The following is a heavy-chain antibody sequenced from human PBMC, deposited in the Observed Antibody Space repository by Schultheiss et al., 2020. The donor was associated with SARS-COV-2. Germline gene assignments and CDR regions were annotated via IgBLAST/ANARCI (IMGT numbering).Heavy chain of an antibody. J-gene: IGHJ4*02. CDR1: GFTFSSYA. CDR3: ARGRPAYDFWSGYWPFNPPYDY. D-gene: IGHD3-3*01. Sequence: GGSLRLSCAASGFTFSSYAMHWVRQAPGKGLEWVAVISYDGSNKYYADSVKGRFTISRDNSKNTLYLQMNSLRAEDTAVYYCARGRPAYDFWSGYWPFNPPYDYWGQGTLVTVSS. CDR2: ISYDGSNK. V-gene: IGHV3-30*07.